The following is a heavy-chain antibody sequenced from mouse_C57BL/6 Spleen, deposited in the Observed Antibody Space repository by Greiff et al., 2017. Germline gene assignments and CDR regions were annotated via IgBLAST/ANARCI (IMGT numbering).Heavy chain of an antibody. CDR2: IRNKANGYTT. V-gene: IGHV7-3*01. CDR1: GFTFTDYY. D-gene: IGHD2-5*01. Sequence: EVKLVESGGGLVQPGGSLSLSCAASGFTFTDYYMSWVRQPPGKALEWLGFIRNKANGYTTEYSASVKGRFTISRDNSQSILYLQMNALRAEDSATYYCARYPYYSNLYAMDYWGQGTSVTVSS. J-gene: IGHJ4*01. CDR3: ARYPYYSNLYAMDY.